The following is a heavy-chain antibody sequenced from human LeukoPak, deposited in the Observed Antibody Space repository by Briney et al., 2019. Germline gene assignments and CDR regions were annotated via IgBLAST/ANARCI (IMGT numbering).Heavy chain of an antibody. V-gene: IGHV1-69*01. Sequence: SVKVSCKASGGTFSSYAISWVRQAPGQGLEWMGGIIPIFGTANYAQKFQGRVTITADESTSTAYMELSSLRSEDTAVYYCAKDRCRGTTRSGDCYGQDYYYYGTDVWGQGTTVTVSS. D-gene: IGHD2-21*02. J-gene: IGHJ6*02. CDR1: GGTFSSYA. CDR2: IIPIFGTA. CDR3: AKDRCRGTTRSGDCYGQDYYYYGTDV.